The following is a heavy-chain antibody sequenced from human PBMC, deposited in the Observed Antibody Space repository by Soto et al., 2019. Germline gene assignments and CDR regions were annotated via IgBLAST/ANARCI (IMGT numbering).Heavy chain of an antibody. V-gene: IGHV3-66*01. J-gene: IGHJ4*02. Sequence: PGGSLRLSCAASGFTVSSNYMSWVRQAPGKGLEWVSVIYSGGSTYYADSVKGRFTISRDNSKNTLYLQMNSLRAEDTAVYYCARDRGSGWYDSFDYWGQGTLVTVSS. CDR2: IYSGGST. D-gene: IGHD6-19*01. CDR3: ARDRGSGWYDSFDY. CDR1: GFTVSSNY.